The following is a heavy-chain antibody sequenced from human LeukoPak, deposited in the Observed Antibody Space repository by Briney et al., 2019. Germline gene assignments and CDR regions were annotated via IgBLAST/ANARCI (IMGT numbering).Heavy chain of an antibody. CDR2: INPNSGGT. CDR3: ARDNREVRGGDCFDV. CDR1: GYTFTGYY. Sequence: ASVKVSCKASGYTFTGYYMHWVRQAPGQGPEWMGWINPNSGGTDYAQKFRGRVTMTRDTSISTVYMELSRLRSDDTAVYYCARDNREVRGGDCFDVWGKGTTVTVSS. V-gene: IGHV1-2*02. D-gene: IGHD2-21*02. J-gene: IGHJ6*04.